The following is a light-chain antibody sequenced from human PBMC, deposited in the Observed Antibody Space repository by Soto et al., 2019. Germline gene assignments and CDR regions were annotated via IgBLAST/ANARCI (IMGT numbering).Light chain of an antibody. CDR1: DLGSRT. CDR2: YDN. J-gene: IGLJ2*01. CDR3: QMWDSTTDHVV. V-gene: IGLV3-21*02. Sequence: SYELTQAPSVSVAPGQTATITCGGNDLGSRTMHWYQQKPGQAPVLVIYYDNYRPSGIPQRFSGSNSGTTATLTISRVEGGDEADYYCQMWDSTTDHVVFGGGTKRTVL.